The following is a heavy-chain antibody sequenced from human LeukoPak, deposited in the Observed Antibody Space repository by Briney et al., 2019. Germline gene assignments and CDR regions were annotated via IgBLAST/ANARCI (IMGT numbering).Heavy chain of an antibody. D-gene: IGHD3-3*01. Sequence: ASVKVSCKASGGTFSSYAISWVRQAPGQGREWMGRIIPILGIANYAQKFQGRVTITADKSTSTAYMELSSLRSEDTAVYYCARVNRQGKVTIFGVVTSPDYYYGMDVWGQGTTVTVSS. CDR1: GGTFSSYA. V-gene: IGHV1-69*04. J-gene: IGHJ6*02. CDR2: IIPILGIA. CDR3: ARVNRQGKVTIFGVVTSPDYYYGMDV.